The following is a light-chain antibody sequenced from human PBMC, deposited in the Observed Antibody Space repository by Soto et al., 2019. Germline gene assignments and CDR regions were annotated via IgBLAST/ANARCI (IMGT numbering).Light chain of an antibody. CDR2: DNN. CDR1: SSNIGNNC. V-gene: IGLV1-51*01. Sequence: QSVLTQPPSVSAAPGQKVTISCSGSSSNIGNNCVSWYQQLPGTAPKLLIYDNNKRPSGIPDRFSGSKSGTSATLGITGLQTGDEADYYCGTWDSSLSDVIFGGGTKLTVL. CDR3: GTWDSSLSDVI. J-gene: IGLJ2*01.